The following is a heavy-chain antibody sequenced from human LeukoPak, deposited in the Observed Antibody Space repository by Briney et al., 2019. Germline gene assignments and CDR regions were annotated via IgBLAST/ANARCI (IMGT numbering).Heavy chain of an antibody. Sequence: GGSLRLSSAASGFTCSSYSMNWVRQAPGKGREWVSYISSSSSTIYYADSVKGRFTISRDNAKNSLYLQMNSLRDEDTAVYYCAMDSSSWAYYYYYMDVWGKGTTVTVSS. J-gene: IGHJ6*03. CDR2: ISSSSSTI. CDR1: GFTCSSYS. CDR3: AMDSSSWAYYYYYMDV. V-gene: IGHV3-48*02. D-gene: IGHD6-13*01.